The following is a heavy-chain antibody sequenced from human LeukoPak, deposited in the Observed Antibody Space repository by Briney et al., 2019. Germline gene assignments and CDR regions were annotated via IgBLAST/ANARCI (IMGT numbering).Heavy chain of an antibody. CDR2: INPNSGVT. Sequence: ASVKVSCKASRYTFTGYYMHWVRQAPGQGLEWMGWINPNSGVTDYAQNFQGRVTMTRDTSISTAYVELSRLRSDDTAVYYCARRGYSSSWYWVVNYFDYWGQGTLVTVSS. J-gene: IGHJ4*02. V-gene: IGHV1-2*02. D-gene: IGHD6-13*01. CDR1: RYTFTGYY. CDR3: ARRGYSSSWYWVVNYFDY.